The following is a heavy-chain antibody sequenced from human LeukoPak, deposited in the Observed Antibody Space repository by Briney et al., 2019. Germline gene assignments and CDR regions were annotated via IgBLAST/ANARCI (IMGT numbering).Heavy chain of an antibody. Sequence: SETLSLTCTVSGGSISSYYWSWIRQPPGKGLEWIGYIYYSGSTNYNPSLKSRVTISVDTSKNQFSLKLSSVTAADTAVYYCARRYGSGGYYHYYYMDVWGKGTTVTVSS. V-gene: IGHV4-59*08. CDR3: ARRYGSGGYYHYYYMDV. D-gene: IGHD3-10*01. CDR2: IYYSGST. J-gene: IGHJ6*03. CDR1: GGSISSYY.